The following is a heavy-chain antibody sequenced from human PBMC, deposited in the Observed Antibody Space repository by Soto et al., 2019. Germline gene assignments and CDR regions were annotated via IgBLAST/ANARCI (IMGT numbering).Heavy chain of an antibody. CDR1: GYIFTTYG. CDR2: ISAHNGNT. Sequence: QVHLVQSGAEVKKPGASVKVSCKGSGYIFTTYGITWVRQAPGQGLEWMGWISAHNGNTNYAQKLQGRVTVTRDTSTSTAYMALRHLRSDDTAVYYCARGRYGAYWGQGALVTVSS. CDR3: ARGRYGAY. V-gene: IGHV1-18*01. J-gene: IGHJ4*02. D-gene: IGHD3-10*01.